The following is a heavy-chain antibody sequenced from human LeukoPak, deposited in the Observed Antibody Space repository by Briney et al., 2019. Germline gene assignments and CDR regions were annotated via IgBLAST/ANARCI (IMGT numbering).Heavy chain of an antibody. CDR3: AGNYDSSGSYPPYYFDY. CDR2: IYYSGST. J-gene: IGHJ4*02. Sequence: SETLSLTCTVSGGSISSYYWSWIRQPPGKGLEWIGYIYYSGSTNYNPSLKSRVTISVDTSKNQFSLKLSSVTAADTAVYYCAGNYDSSGSYPPYYFDYWGQGTLVTVSS. V-gene: IGHV4-59*08. CDR1: GGSISSYY. D-gene: IGHD3-22*01.